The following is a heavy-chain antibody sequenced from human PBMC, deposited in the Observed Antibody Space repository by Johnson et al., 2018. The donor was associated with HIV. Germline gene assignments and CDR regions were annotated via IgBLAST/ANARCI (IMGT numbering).Heavy chain of an antibody. CDR3: TKVSSSSTWAHDPFDV. J-gene: IGHJ3*01. Sequence: VQLVESGGGSVQPGGSLRLSCAASGFSFSRYWMHWVRQSPGKGPVWVSRINSDGKDTTYADSVKGRFTISRDNVKNTLNLQMTGLRVEDSAIYYCTKVSSSSTWAHDPFDVWGQGTMVTVSS. D-gene: IGHD6-6*01. CDR2: INSDGKDT. V-gene: IGHV3-74*02. CDR1: GFSFSRYW.